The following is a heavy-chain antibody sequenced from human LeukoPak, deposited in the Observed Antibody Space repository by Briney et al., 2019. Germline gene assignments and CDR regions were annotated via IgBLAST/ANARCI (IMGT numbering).Heavy chain of an antibody. CDR1: GGSISSSSYL. V-gene: IGHV4-39*07. Sequence: SETLSLTCSVSGGSISSSSYLWGWIRQPPGKGLECIGTIYYSGSTYYNPSLKSRVTISVDTSKNQFSLKLSSVTAADTAVYYCASSERQQLVDYWGQGTLVTVSS. CDR2: IYYSGST. CDR3: ASSERQQLVDY. J-gene: IGHJ4*02. D-gene: IGHD6-13*01.